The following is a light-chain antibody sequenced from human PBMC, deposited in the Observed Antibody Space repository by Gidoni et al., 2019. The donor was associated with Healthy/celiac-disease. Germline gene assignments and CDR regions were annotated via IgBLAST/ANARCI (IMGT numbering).Light chain of an antibody. CDR2: GAS. CDR3: QQYGSSPWT. J-gene: IGKJ1*01. CDR1: QSVSSSY. V-gene: IGKV3-20*01. Sequence: SPGTLSLSPGERATLSCRASQSVSSSYLAWYQQKPGQAPRLLIYGASSRATGIPDRFSGSGSGTDFTLTISRLEPEAFAVYYCQQYGSSPWTFXQXTKVELK.